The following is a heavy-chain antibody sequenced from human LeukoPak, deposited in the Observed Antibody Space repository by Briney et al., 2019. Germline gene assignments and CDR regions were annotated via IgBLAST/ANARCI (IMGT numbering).Heavy chain of an antibody. Sequence: GGSLRLSCAASGFTFDSYGMHWVRQAPGKGLEWVAVISYDGSNKYCVDSVKGRFTISRDNSKNTLYLQMNSLRPEDTAVYYCAKDRTYDYGTYDAFDIWGPGTMVTVSS. CDR3: AKDRTYDYGTYDAFDI. D-gene: IGHD4-17*01. CDR2: ISYDGSNK. V-gene: IGHV3-30*18. CDR1: GFTFDSYG. J-gene: IGHJ3*02.